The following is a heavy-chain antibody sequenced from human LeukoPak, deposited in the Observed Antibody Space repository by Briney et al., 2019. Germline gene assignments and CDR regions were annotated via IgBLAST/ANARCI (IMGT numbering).Heavy chain of an antibody. J-gene: IGHJ4*02. D-gene: IGHD4-17*01. CDR2: ISSSGSTK. CDR1: GFTLIGYE. CDR3: VRGTYGDYAPYFVN. Sequence: GGSLRLSCAASGFTLIGYEMNWVRQAPGKGLEWVSYISSSGSTKKYVDSVKGRFTISRDDAKNSLFLQVNTLRAEDTAIYYCVRGTYGDYAPYFVNWGQGTLVTVSS. V-gene: IGHV3-48*03.